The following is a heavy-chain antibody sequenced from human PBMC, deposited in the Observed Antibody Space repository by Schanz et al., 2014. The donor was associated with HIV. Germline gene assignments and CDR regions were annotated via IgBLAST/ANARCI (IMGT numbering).Heavy chain of an antibody. Sequence: EVQLLESGGGLVQPGGSLRLSCAASGFTFSTYTMNWVRQAPGKGLEWVSTITGSGGSTYYADSVKGRFTISRDNSKNTLYLQMNSLRAEDTAVYYCAKVRAGGQLGNFDYWGQGTLVTVSS. J-gene: IGHJ4*02. CDR2: ITGSGGST. D-gene: IGHD6-6*01. V-gene: IGHV3-23*01. CDR3: AKVRAGGQLGNFDY. CDR1: GFTFSTYT.